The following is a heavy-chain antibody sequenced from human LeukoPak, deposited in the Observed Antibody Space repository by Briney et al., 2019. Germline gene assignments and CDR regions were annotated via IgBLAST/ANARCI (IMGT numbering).Heavy chain of an antibody. CDR2: INPSGGST. Sequence: ASVKVFCKASGYTFTSYSMHWVRQAPGQGLEWMGIINPSGGSTSYAQKFQGRVTMTRDTSTSTVYMELSSLRSEDTAVYYCVGVPPRNAFDIWGQGTMVTVSS. CDR1: GYTFTSYS. J-gene: IGHJ3*02. D-gene: IGHD3-16*01. CDR3: VGVPPRNAFDI. V-gene: IGHV1-46*01.